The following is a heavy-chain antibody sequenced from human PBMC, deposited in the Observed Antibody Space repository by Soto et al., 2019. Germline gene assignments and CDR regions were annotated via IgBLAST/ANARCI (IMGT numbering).Heavy chain of an antibody. CDR1: GFTFSSYG. D-gene: IGHD3-3*01. V-gene: IGHV3-30*18. Sequence: GGSLRLSCAASGFTFSSYGMHWVRQAPGKGLEWVAVISYDGSNKYYADSVKGRFTISRDNSKNTLYLQMNSLRAEDTAVYYCAKWGGYDFWSGSYGMDVWGHGTTVTPSS. CDR3: AKWGGYDFWSGSYGMDV. J-gene: IGHJ6*02. CDR2: ISYDGSNK.